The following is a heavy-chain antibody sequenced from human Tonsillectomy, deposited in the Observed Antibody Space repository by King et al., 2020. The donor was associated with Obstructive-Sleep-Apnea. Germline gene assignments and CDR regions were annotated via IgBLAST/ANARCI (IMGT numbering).Heavy chain of an antibody. Sequence: QLQESGPGLVKPSETLSLTCTVFGGPFGNYYWSWVRQPPGKGLEWIGFVYNSRSNIYNPSLMSRVTISVDTSKNQFSLRLTSVTAADAAVYYCAKDASGTYYNWFDPWGQGIPVTVSS. CDR1: GGPFGNYY. V-gene: IGHV4-59*01. CDR2: VYNSRSN. J-gene: IGHJ5*02. D-gene: IGHD3-10*01. CDR3: AKDASGTYYNWFDP.